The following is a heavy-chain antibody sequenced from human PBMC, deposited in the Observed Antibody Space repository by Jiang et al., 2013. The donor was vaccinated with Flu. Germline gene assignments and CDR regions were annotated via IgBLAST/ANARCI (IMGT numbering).Heavy chain of an antibody. V-gene: IGHV4-34*01. J-gene: IGHJ6*03. CDR1: GGSFSGYY. Sequence: LLKPSETLSLTCAVYGGSFSGYYWSWIRQPPGKGLEWIGEINHSGSTNYNPSLKSRVTISVDSSKNQFSLKLSSVTAADTAVYYCARGRRYCSSTSCPYYYYYMDVWGKGTTVTVSS. D-gene: IGHD2-2*01. CDR3: ARGRRYCSSTSCPYYYYYMDV. CDR2: INHSGST.